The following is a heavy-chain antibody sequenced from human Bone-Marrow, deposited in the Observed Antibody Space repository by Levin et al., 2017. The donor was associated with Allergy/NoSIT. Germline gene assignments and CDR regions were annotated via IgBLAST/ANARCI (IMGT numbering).Heavy chain of an antibody. CDR3: ARVIRGVTFWFDT. CDR1: GFTFVDYA. V-gene: IGHV3-20*03. CDR2: VNWNGGGA. Sequence: GESLKISFAASGFTFVDYAMSWVRQAPGKGLEWVSGVNWNGGGAGYADSVKGRFTISRDNAENSLYLQMNSLCAEDTALYYCARVIRGVTFWFDTWGQGTLVTVSS. D-gene: IGHD3-3*01. J-gene: IGHJ5*02.